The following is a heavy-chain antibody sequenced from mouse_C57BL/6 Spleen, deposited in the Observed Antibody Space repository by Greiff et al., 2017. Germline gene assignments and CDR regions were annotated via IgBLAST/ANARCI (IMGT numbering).Heavy chain of an antibody. Sequence: QVQLQQSDAELVKPGASVKISCKASGYTFTDHTIHWMKQRPEQGLEWIGYIYPRDGSTKYNEKFKGKATLTADKSSSTAYMQLNSLTSEDSAVYFCASPPYYGSSSWFAYWGQGTLVTVSA. CDR2: IYPRDGST. CDR1: GYTFTDHT. V-gene: IGHV1-78*01. J-gene: IGHJ3*01. D-gene: IGHD1-1*01. CDR3: ASPPYYGSSSWFAY.